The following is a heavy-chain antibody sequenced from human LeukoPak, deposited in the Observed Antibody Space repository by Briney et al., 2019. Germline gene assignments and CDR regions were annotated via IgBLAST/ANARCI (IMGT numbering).Heavy chain of an antibody. D-gene: IGHD2-2*02. Sequence: SVKVSCKASGGTLSSYAISWVRQAPGQGLEWMGGIIPIFGTANYAQKFQGRVTITTDESTSTAYMELSSLRSEDTAVYYCARTIVVPAAILEESWFDPWGQGTLVTVSS. J-gene: IGHJ5*02. CDR1: GGTLSSYA. V-gene: IGHV1-69*05. CDR2: IIPIFGTA. CDR3: ARTIVVPAAILEESWFDP.